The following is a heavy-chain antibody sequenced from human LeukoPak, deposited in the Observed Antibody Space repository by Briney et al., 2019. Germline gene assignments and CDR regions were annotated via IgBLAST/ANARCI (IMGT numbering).Heavy chain of an antibody. D-gene: IGHD2-21*01. J-gene: IGHJ4*02. CDR1: GFTFSSYW. Sequence: PGGSLRLSCAASGFTFSSYWMHWVRQAPGKGPVWVSRINSYGTTTTYADSVKGRFTISRDNAKNTLYLQMNSLKTEDTAVYYCTTHGRIVVVAATIEPFHDWGQGTPVTVSS. CDR3: TTHGRIVVVAATIEPFHD. CDR2: INSYGTTT. V-gene: IGHV3-74*01.